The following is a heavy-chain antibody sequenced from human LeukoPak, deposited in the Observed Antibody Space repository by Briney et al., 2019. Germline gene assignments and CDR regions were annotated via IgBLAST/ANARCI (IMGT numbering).Heavy chain of an antibody. Sequence: ASVTVSSTPSGYTFTVYYMHWVRPAPGQGLEWMGWIKTNSGGTNYTQKFQGRVTMTTDTSTSTAYMELRSLRSDDTAVYYCARVRHYYDSSGYYYRLFDYWGQGGLVTVSS. V-gene: IGHV1-2*02. J-gene: IGHJ4*02. CDR1: GYTFTVYY. D-gene: IGHD3-22*01. CDR2: IKTNSGGT. CDR3: ARVRHYYDSSGYYYRLFDY.